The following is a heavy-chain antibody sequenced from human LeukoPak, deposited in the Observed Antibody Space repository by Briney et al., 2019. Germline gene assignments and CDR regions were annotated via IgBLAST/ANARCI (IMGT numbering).Heavy chain of an antibody. CDR2: ISYDGSNK. Sequence: GGSLRLSCAASGFTFSSYGILWVRQAPAKGLEWVAVISYDGSNKYYADSVKGRFTISRDNSKNTLYLQMNSLRAEDTAVYYCASGDGDYVFDYGGQGTLVTVSS. D-gene: IGHD4-17*01. CDR3: ASGDGDYVFDY. J-gene: IGHJ4*02. V-gene: IGHV3-30*03. CDR1: GFTFSSYG.